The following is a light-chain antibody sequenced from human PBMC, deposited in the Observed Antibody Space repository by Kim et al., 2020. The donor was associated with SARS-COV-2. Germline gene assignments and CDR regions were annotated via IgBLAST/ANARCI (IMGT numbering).Light chain of an antibody. V-gene: IGKV3-15*01. CDR1: QSIDTN. J-gene: IGKJ2*01. Sequence: EIVMTQSPATLSVSPGERVTLSCRASQSIDTNLAWYQQNPGQAPRLLIYGASTRATDIPARFSGSGSGTEFTLIISSLQSEDFAVYYCQQYSHWPPYTFGQGTKLEI. CDR2: GAS. CDR3: QQYSHWPPYT.